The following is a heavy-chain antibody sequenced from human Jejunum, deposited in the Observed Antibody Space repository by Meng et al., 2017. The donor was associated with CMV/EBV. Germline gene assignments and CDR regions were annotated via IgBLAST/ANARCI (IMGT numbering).Heavy chain of an antibody. D-gene: IGHD2-21*01. V-gene: IGHV3-23*01. CDR3: AKDFGGDYNFYWFFDL. CDR1: FTFENYA. J-gene: IGHJ2*01. CDR2: ISRSGDRT. Sequence: FTFENYAVSWVRQAPGKGLEWVLGISRSGDRTYAADSVKGRFTISRDNSRNTLYPQMNGLRVEDTAVYYCAKDFGGDYNFYWFFDLWGRGSLVTVSS.